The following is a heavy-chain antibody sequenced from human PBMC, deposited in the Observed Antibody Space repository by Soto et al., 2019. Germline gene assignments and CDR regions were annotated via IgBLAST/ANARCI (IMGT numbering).Heavy chain of an antibody. D-gene: IGHD6-13*01. CDR3: ARGSALLFYYFDY. Sequence: SETLSLTCNVSGGSITRGDYYWSWLRQPPGKGLEWIGYIYYRAMPYYNPSLKSRVTISVDTSKNQFSLSMTSVTAADTAVYYCARGSALLFYYFDYWGQGTPVTVSS. V-gene: IGHV4-30-4*01. CDR1: GGSITRGDYY. J-gene: IGHJ4*02. CDR2: IYYRAMP.